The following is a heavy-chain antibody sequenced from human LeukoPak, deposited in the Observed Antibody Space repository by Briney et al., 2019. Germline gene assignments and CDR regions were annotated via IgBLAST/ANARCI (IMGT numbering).Heavy chain of an antibody. V-gene: IGHV4-4*02. J-gene: IGHJ4*02. Sequence: SETLSLTCAVSGGSISSSNWWSWVRQPPGKGLEWIGEIYHSGSTNYNPSLKSRVTISVDKSKNQFSLKLSSVTAADTAVYYCARGGCSGGSCYFPFDYWGQGTLVTVSS. CDR3: ARGGCSGGSCYFPFDY. D-gene: IGHD2-15*01. CDR1: GGSISSSNW. CDR2: IYHSGST.